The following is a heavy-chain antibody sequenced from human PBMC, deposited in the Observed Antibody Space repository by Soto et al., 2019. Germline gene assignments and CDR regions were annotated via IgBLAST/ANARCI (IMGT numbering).Heavy chain of an antibody. Sequence: EVQLVESGGGLVQPGGSLRLSCAASGFTFSSHWMSWVRQAPGKGLEWVANIKVDGSEKYYVDSVRGRFSISRDNAKDSLYLQMNSLRAEDTAVYYCTRDSYDSSGYYYDFFDYWGQGTLDTVSS. V-gene: IGHV3-7*01. D-gene: IGHD3-22*01. CDR2: IKVDGSEK. CDR3: TRDSYDSSGYYYDFFDY. CDR1: GFTFSSHW. J-gene: IGHJ4*02.